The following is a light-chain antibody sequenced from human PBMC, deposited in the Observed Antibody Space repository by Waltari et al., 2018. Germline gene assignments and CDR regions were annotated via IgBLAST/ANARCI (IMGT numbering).Light chain of an antibody. V-gene: IGLV8-61*01. J-gene: IGLJ3*02. CDR1: SGSASTGNY. Sequence: QTVVTQEPSFSVSPGGTVTLTCGLSSGSASTGNYPSSYQQTPGQAPRTLIYSTNTRSSGVPDRFSGSILGNKAALTITGAQAEDESDYYCVLYMGSGIAWVFGGGTKLTVL. CDR2: STN. CDR3: VLYMGSGIAWV.